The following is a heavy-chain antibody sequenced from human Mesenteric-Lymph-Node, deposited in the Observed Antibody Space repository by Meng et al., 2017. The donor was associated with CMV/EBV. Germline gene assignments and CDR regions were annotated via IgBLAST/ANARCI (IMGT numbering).Heavy chain of an antibody. CDR3: ARDRSSKYFYYGLDV. D-gene: IGHD2-2*01. CDR2: ISSSSSYI. V-gene: IGHV3-21*01. CDR1: GFTFSSYS. J-gene: IGHJ6*02. Sequence: GESLKISCAASGFTFSSYSMNWVRQAPGKGLEWVSSISSSSSYIYYADSVKGRFTISRDNAKNSLYLQMNSLRAEDTAVYYCARDRSSKYFYYGLDVWGHGTTVTVSS.